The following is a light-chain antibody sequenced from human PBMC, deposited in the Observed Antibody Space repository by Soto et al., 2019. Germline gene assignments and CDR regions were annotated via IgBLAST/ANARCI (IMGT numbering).Light chain of an antibody. V-gene: IGLV2-14*01. CDR1: SSDVGGYNV. CDR3: SSYTSRDTLV. Sequence: QSALTQPASVSGSPGQSITISCTGTSSDVGGYNVVAWYQQHPGKAPKLMIYEVSNRPSGVSHRFSGSKSGNTASLTISGLQTGDEADYYCSSYTSRDTLVFGGGTKLTVL. CDR2: EVS. J-gene: IGLJ3*02.